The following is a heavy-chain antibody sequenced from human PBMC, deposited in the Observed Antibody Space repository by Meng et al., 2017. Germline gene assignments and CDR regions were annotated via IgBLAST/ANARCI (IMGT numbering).Heavy chain of an antibody. CDR1: GDSVTGGSHY. V-gene: IGHV4-61*01. CDR2: IDYGGST. J-gene: IGHJ4*02. CDR3: ARTRGDYYFDY. Sequence: QLQLQESGPGLVRPSETLLLTCTFSGDSVTGGSHYWSWIRQPPGKGLEWIGYIDYGGSTSYNPSLRSRVTISVDTSNNQFSLKLSSVTAADTAVFHCARTRGDYYFDYWGQGTLVTVSS. D-gene: IGHD3-16*01.